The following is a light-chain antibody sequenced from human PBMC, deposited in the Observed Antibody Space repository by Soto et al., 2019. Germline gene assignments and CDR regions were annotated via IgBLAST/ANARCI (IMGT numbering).Light chain of an antibody. CDR3: QQYGSSRT. V-gene: IGKV3-20*01. J-gene: IGKJ1*01. Sequence: EIVLTQSPGTLSLSPGERATLSCRASQSVSSSYLAWYQQKPGQAPRLLIYGASSRATGIPDRFSGSGSGTDFTLTISRLAPEDFAVYYCQQYGSSRTFGQGTKVESK. CDR1: QSVSSSY. CDR2: GAS.